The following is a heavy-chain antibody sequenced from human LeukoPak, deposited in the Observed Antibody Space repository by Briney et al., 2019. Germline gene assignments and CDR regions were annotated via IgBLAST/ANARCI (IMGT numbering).Heavy chain of an antibody. Sequence: GGSLRLSCAASGFTFSSYSMNWVRQAPGKGLEWVSSISNSSSYIYYADSVKGRFTISRDNAKNSLYLQMNSLRAEDTAVYYCARGLGYCSSTSCYPPLGYWGQGTLVTVSS. J-gene: IGHJ4*02. V-gene: IGHV3-21*01. CDR2: ISNSSSYI. D-gene: IGHD2-2*01. CDR1: GFTFSSYS. CDR3: ARGLGYCSSTSCYPPLGY.